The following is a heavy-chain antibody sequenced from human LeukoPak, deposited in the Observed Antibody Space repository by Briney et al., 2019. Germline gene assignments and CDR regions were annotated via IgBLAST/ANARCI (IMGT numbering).Heavy chain of an antibody. Sequence: GGSLRLSCAASGFTFSSYGMHRVRQAPGKGLEWVAVISYDGSNKYYADSVKARFTISRDNSKNTLYLQMNSLRAEDTAVYYCANADDILTGYAAYWGQGTLVTVSS. V-gene: IGHV3-30*18. CDR3: ANADDILTGYAAY. CDR2: ISYDGSNK. J-gene: IGHJ4*02. D-gene: IGHD3-9*01. CDR1: GFTFSSYG.